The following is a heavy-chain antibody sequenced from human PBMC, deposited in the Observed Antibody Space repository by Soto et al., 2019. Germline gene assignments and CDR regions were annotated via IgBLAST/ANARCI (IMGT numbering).Heavy chain of an antibody. J-gene: IGHJ6*02. CDR2: LIPIYDEP. CDR3: ARVRDPHLDHYGLDV. V-gene: IGHV1-69*06. CDR1: GFTFNVYG. Sequence: SSVKVSCKTSGFTFNVYGIHWVRQAPGQGLEWMGGLIPIYDEPNYAQKFQGRVTITADKSTTTVYLELSSLRSEDTAVYFCARVRDPHLDHYGLDVWGQATTVTVSS.